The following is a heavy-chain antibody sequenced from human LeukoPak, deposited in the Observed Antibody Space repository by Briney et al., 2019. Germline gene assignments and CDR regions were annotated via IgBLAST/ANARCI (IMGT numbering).Heavy chain of an antibody. CDR3: ATREHHLQRTPGDH. J-gene: IGHJ4*02. CDR2: ISHSGTS. D-gene: IGHD1-26*01. V-gene: IGHV4-39*01. CDR1: GGSITLTDYY. Sequence: SESLSPTCTVSGGSITLTDYYWGWIRRPPGKGLEWIGTISHSGTSYYNPSLQSRVSISVDKSKNQFSLNVKSVTAADTAVYYCATREHHLQRTPGDHWGPGTLVTVSS.